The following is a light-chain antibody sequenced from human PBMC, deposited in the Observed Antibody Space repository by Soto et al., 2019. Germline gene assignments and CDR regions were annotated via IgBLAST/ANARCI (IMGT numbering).Light chain of an antibody. J-gene: IGLJ1*01. CDR1: SSDVGGYNS. Sequence: QSALTQPRSVSGSPGQSVTISCSGTSSDVGGYNSVSWYQQHPGKAPKLLMYDVNKRPSWVPDRFSGSKSGNTASLTIYWLEAEDEADYYCCSYAGTYTYVFGTETKLTVL. CDR3: CSYAGTYTYV. CDR2: DVN. V-gene: IGLV2-11*01.